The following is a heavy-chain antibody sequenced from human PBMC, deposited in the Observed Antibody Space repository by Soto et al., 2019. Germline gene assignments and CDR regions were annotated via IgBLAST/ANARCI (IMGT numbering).Heavy chain of an antibody. V-gene: IGHV1-58*01. CDR1: GFTFSNSA. J-gene: IGHJ4*02. CDR3: ATDKGDSYGYGNY. D-gene: IGHD5-18*01. CDR2: IVVGSGNT. Sequence: SVKVSCEASGFTFSNSALQWVRQARGQRLEWIGWIVVGSGNTNYAQKFQERVTITRDMSTTTAYMELSSLRSVDTAVYYCATDKGDSYGYGNYWGQGTLVTVSS.